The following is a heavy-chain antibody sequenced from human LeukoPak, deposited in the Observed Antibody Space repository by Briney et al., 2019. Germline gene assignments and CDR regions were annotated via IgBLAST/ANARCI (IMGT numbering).Heavy chain of an antibody. V-gene: IGHV3-20*01. CDR3: GRVPGSHYYYYMDV. J-gene: IGHJ6*03. Sequence: GGSLTLSCAASGFKFDDYEMSWVRQVPGKGLEYVSGISRSGRATGYGDSVKGRFTISRYNAKNSLFLQMTSLRAEDTALYHCGRVPGSHYYYYMDVWGKGAAVTVSS. CDR1: GFKFDDYE. CDR2: ISRSGRAT. D-gene: IGHD6-25*01.